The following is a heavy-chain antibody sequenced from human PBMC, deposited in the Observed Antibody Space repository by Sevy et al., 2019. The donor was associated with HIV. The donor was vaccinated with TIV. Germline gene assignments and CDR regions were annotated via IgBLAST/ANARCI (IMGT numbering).Heavy chain of an antibody. V-gene: IGHV3-72*01. CDR3: ARSSVVRGVAFDF. Sequence: GGSLRLSCAASGFTFSDHYMDWVRQAPGKGLEGVGRTRNKANSYTTEYAASVKGRFTISRDDSKNSLYLQMNSLKTEDTAVYYCARSSVVRGVAFDFWGQGTMVTVSS. J-gene: IGHJ3*01. D-gene: IGHD2-15*01. CDR1: GFTFSDHY. CDR2: TRNKANSYTT.